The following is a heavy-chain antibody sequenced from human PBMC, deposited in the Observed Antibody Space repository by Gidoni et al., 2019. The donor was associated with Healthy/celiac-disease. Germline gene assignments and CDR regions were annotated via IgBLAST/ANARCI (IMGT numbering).Heavy chain of an antibody. V-gene: IGHV4-34*01. CDR2: INHSGST. CDR1: GGSFSGYY. Sequence: QVQLQQWGAGLLKPSETLSPTCAVYGGSFSGYYWSWIRQPPGKGLEWIGEINHSGSTNYNPSLKSRVTISVDTSKNQFSLKLSSVTAADTAVYYCARWNDILTGTDYWGQGTLVTVSS. CDR3: ARWNDILTGTDY. D-gene: IGHD3-9*01. J-gene: IGHJ4*02.